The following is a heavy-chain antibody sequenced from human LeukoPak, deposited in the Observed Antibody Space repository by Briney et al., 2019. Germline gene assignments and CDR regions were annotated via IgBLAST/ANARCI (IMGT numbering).Heavy chain of an antibody. CDR2: IYTSGST. V-gene: IGHV4-4*07. CDR1: GGSISSYY. Sequence: PSETLSLTCTVSGGSISSYYWSWIRQPAGKGLEWIGRIYTSGSTNYNPSLKSRVTMSVDTSKNQFSLKLSSVTAADTAVYYCARARGSYLPSYYYYYVDVWGKGTTVTVSS. D-gene: IGHD1-26*01. J-gene: IGHJ6*03. CDR3: ARARGSYLPSYYYYYVDV.